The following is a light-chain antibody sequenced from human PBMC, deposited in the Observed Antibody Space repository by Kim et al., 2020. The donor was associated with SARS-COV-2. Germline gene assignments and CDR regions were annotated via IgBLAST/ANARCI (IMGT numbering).Light chain of an antibody. V-gene: IGLV10-54*01. J-gene: IGLJ3*02. CDR2: RNN. CDR1: SNNVGDQG. CDR3: SAWDSHLSAWV. Sequence: QISTLSGTGNSNNVGDQGAGWLQHHPGLPPRLLSDRNNNRPSGISERFSAYRSGNMASLTITGLQPEDEADYYCSAWDSHLSAWVFGGGTTLTVL.